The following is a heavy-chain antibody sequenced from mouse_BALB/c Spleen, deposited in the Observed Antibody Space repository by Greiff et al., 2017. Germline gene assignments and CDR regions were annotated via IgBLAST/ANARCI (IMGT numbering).Heavy chain of an antibody. CDR2: IDPETGGT. CDR1: GYSFTDYE. D-gene: IGHD1-1*01. V-gene: IGHV1-15*01. Sequence: QVQLKQSGAELVRPGASVTLSCKASGYSFTDYEMHWVKQTPVHGLEWIGAIDPETGGTTYNQKFKGKATLTADKSSSTAYMELRSLTSEDSAVYYCTSVNTTSGMAYWGQGTTLTVSS. CDR3: TSVNTTSGMAY. J-gene: IGHJ2*01.